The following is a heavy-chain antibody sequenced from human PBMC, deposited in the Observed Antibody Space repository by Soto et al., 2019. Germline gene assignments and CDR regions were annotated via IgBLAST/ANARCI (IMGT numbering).Heavy chain of an antibody. D-gene: IGHD6-13*01. CDR1: GYTFTSYG. V-gene: IGHV1-18*04. J-gene: IGHJ6*02. Sequence: GASVKVSCKASGYTFTSYGISWVRQAPGQGLEWMAWISTYNGNTNYAQKLQGRVIMTTDTSTSTAYMELRSLRSDDTAVYYCATPYSTAAGTGYYYYGMDVWGQGTTVTVSS. CDR2: ISTYNGNT. CDR3: ATPYSTAAGTGYYYYGMDV.